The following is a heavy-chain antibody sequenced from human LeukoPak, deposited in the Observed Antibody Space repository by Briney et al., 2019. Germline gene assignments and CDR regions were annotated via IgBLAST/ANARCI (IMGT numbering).Heavy chain of an antibody. CDR2: IYTSGST. D-gene: IGHD5-12*01. Sequence: SETLSLTCTASGGSISSGNYYWTWIRQPAGKGLEWIGRIYTSGSTNYNPSLKSRVTISVDTSKNQFSLKLSSVTAADTAVYYCARGPKASGYYRGFFDYWGQGTLATV. J-gene: IGHJ4*02. CDR1: GGSISSGNYY. V-gene: IGHV4-61*02. CDR3: ARGPKASGYYRGFFDY.